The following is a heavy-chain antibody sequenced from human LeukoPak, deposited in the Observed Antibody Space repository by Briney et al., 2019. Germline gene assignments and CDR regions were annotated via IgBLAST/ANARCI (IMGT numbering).Heavy chain of an antibody. CDR2: IKLDGTEK. V-gene: IGHV3-7*01. Sequence: PGGSLRLSCAASGFTFSDYYMSWIRQAPGKGLEWVANIKLDGTEKYYVDSVKGRFTISRDNAKNSLDLQMNSLRVEDTAVYYCARDLGLSGYDLLDYWGQGTMVTVSS. D-gene: IGHD5-12*01. J-gene: IGHJ4*02. CDR1: GFTFSDYY. CDR3: ARDLGLSGYDLLDY.